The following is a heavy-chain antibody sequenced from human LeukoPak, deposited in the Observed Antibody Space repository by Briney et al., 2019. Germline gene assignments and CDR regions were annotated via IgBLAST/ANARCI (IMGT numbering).Heavy chain of an antibody. CDR1: GFTFSSYA. Sequence: GGSLRHSCAASGFTFSSYAMSWVRQAPGKGLEWVSAICGSGGSTYYADSVKGRFTISRDNSKNTLYLQMNSLRAEDTAVYYCAKDSGRDGSGSYYIGNDWFDPWGQGTLVTVSS. CDR2: ICGSGGST. CDR3: AKDSGRDGSGSYYIGNDWFDP. J-gene: IGHJ5*02. D-gene: IGHD3-10*01. V-gene: IGHV3-23*01.